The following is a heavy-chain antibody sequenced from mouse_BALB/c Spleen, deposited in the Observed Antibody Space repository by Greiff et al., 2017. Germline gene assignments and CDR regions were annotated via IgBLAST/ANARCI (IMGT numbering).Heavy chain of an antibody. V-gene: IGHV1-9*01. CDR3: ARGYRYDGFAY. Sequence: QVQLKQSGAELMKPGASVKISCKATGYTFSSYWIEWVKQRPGHGLEWIGEILPGSGSTNYNEKFKGKATFTADTSSNTAYMQLSSLTSEDSAVYYCARGYRYDGFAYWGQGTLVTVSA. J-gene: IGHJ3*01. CDR1: GYTFSSYW. CDR2: ILPGSGST. D-gene: IGHD2-14*01.